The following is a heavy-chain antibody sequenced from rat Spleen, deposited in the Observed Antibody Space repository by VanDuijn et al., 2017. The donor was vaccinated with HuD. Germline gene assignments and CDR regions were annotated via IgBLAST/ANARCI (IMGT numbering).Heavy chain of an antibody. J-gene: IGHJ3*01. Sequence: EVQLVESGGGLVQPGRSLKLSCAASGFTFSNYGMHWIRQAPTKGLEWVTSINPSGGATYYRDSVKGRFTVSRDNAKSTLYLQMDSLRSEDTATYYCARQDTSGYSNWFAYWGQGTLVTVSS. CDR2: INPSGGAT. CDR3: ARQDTSGYSNWFAY. V-gene: IGHV5-19*01. D-gene: IGHD4-3*01. CDR1: GFTFSNYG.